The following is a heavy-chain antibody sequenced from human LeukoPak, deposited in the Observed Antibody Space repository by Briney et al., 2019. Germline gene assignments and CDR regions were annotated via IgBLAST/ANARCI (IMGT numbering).Heavy chain of an antibody. CDR1: GFNFTNYN. CDR2: IHSSSGSI. V-gene: IGHV3-21*04. D-gene: IGHD4-17*01. J-gene: IGHJ4*02. CDR3: ARDYDYGDYPGY. Sequence: GGSLRLSCAASGFNFTNYNMNWVRQAPGKGLEWVSSIHSSSGSIYYADSLKGRFTISSDNAKNSLYLQMNSLRAEDTALYYCARDYDYGDYPGYWGQGTLVTVSS.